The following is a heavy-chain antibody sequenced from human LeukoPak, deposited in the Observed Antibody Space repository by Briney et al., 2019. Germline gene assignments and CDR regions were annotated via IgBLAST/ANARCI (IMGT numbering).Heavy chain of an antibody. V-gene: IGHV3-66*01. CDR2: IYSGGST. J-gene: IGHJ3*02. Sequence: PGGSLRLSCATSGFTVSSNYMSWVRQVPGKGLEWVSIIYSGGSTYYADSVRGRFTISRDNSKNTLCLQMNSLRAEDTAVFDCARGAPPDIWGQGTMVTVSS. CDR1: GFTVSSNY. CDR3: ARGAPPDI.